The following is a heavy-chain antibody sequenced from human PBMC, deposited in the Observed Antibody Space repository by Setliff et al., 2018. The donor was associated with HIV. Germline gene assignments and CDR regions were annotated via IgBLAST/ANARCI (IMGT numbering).Heavy chain of an antibody. J-gene: IGHJ4*02. Sequence: ASVKVSCKASGYTFTSYGISWVRQAPGQGLEWMGWISAYNGNTDYARNLQGRRTMTTDTSTSTAFMELRSLRSDDTAVYYCARDPPSSGWYRADYWGQGTLVTVSS. V-gene: IGHV1-18*01. CDR2: ISAYNGNT. D-gene: IGHD6-19*01. CDR3: ARDPPSSGWYRADY. CDR1: GYTFTSYG.